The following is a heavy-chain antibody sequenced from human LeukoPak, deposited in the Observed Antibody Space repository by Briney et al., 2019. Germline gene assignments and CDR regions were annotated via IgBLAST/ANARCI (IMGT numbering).Heavy chain of an antibody. Sequence: GGSLRLSCAASGFTFSSYWMSWVRQAPGKGLEWVSSISSSSSYIYYADSVKGRFTISRDNAKNSLYLQMNSLRAEDTAVYYCASPLGSSGWYGFSGDQHWGQGTLVTVSS. V-gene: IGHV3-21*01. CDR3: ASPLGSSGWYGFSGDQH. J-gene: IGHJ1*01. CDR1: GFTFSSYW. D-gene: IGHD6-19*01. CDR2: ISSSSSYI.